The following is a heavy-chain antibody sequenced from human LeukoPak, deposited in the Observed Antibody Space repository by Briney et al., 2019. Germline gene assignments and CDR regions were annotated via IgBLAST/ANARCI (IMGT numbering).Heavy chain of an antibody. CDR1: GYTFTAYY. CDR3: ARGEGSSPNNWFDP. Sequence: ASVKVSCKTSGYTFTAYYMHWVRQAPGQGPEWMGWINPNSGGTNYAQKFQGRVTMTRDTSTSTVYMELSSLRSEDTAVYYCARGEGSSPNNWFDPWGQGTLVTVSS. V-gene: IGHV1-2*02. CDR2: INPNSGGT. D-gene: IGHD6-13*01. J-gene: IGHJ5*02.